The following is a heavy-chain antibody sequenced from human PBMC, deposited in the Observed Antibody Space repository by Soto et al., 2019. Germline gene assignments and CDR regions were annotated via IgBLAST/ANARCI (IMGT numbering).Heavy chain of an antibody. CDR3: ARGLPYDFWSGYPGMDV. D-gene: IGHD3-3*01. CDR1: GGSISSGDYY. CDR2: IYYSGST. Sequence: PSETLSLTCTVSGGSISSGDYYWSWIRQPPGKCLEWIGYIYYSGSTYYNPSLKSRVTISVDTSKNQFSLKLSSVTAADTAVYYCARGLPYDFWSGYPGMDVWGQGTTVTVYS. J-gene: IGHJ6*02. V-gene: IGHV4-30-4*01.